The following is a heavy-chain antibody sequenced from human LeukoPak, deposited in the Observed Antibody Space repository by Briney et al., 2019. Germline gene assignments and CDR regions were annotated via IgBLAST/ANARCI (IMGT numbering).Heavy chain of an antibody. V-gene: IGHV6-1*01. CDR1: GDSVSSNSVT. Sequence: SQTLSLTCAISGDSVSSNSVTWNWIRQSPSRGLEWLGRTYYRSTWYNDYAVSVRGRITVNPDTSKNQFSLHLNSVTPEDTAVYYYARRLTQYDCFDPWGQGILVTVSS. CDR2: TYYRSTWYN. J-gene: IGHJ5*02. CDR3: ARRLTQYDCFDP. D-gene: IGHD2-2*01.